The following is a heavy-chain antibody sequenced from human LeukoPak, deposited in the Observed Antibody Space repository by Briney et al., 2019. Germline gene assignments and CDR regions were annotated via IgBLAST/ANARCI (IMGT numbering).Heavy chain of an antibody. CDR3: ARGGPRITIFGVVIMEGSEYNWFDP. D-gene: IGHD3-3*01. CDR2: IYYSGST. V-gene: IGHV4-39*01. J-gene: IGHJ5*02. Sequence: SETLSLTCTVSGGSISSSSYYWGWIRQPPGKVLEWIGSIYYSGSTYYNPSLKSRVTISVDTSKNQFSLKLSSVTAADTAVYYCARGGPRITIFGVVIMEGSEYNWFDPWGQGTLVTVSS. CDR1: GGSISSSSYY.